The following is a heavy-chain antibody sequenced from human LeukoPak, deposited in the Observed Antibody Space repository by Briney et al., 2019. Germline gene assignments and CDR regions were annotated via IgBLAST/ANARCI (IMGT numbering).Heavy chain of an antibody. Sequence: GGSLRLSCAASGFTVSNTYMSWVRQAPGKGLEWVAVISYDGSNKHYVDSVKGRFTISRDNSKNTLYLQMNSLRAEDTAVYYCARARSAYYYDSRHGMDVWGQGTTVTVSS. J-gene: IGHJ6*02. CDR2: ISYDGSNK. V-gene: IGHV3-30*03. D-gene: IGHD3-22*01. CDR3: ARARSAYYYDSRHGMDV. CDR1: GFTVSNTY.